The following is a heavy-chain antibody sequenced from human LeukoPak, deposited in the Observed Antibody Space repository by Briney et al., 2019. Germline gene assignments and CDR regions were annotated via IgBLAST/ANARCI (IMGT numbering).Heavy chain of an antibody. Sequence: GGSLRLSCAASGFTFSTYGMHWVRQAPGKGLEWVAVISYDGSNKYYADSVKGRFTISRDNSKNTLYLQMNSLRAEDTAVYYCARDLSGSYDVYYYYGMDVWGQGTTVTVSS. V-gene: IGHV3-30*03. CDR1: GFTFSTYG. J-gene: IGHJ6*02. CDR3: ARDLSGSYDVYYYYGMDV. CDR2: ISYDGSNK. D-gene: IGHD3-10*01.